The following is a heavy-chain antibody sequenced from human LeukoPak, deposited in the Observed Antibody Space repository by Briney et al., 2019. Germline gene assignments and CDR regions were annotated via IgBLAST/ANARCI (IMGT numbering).Heavy chain of an antibody. CDR2: IYYSGST. Sequence: PSETLSLTCTVSGGSISSSSYYWGWIRQPPGKGLEWIGSIYYSGSTYYNPSLKSRVTISVDTSKNQFSLKLSSVTAADTAVYYCARHLTSGYYYAFDIWGQGTMVTVSS. CDR3: ARHLTSGYYYAFDI. CDR1: GGSISSSSYY. V-gene: IGHV4-39*01. D-gene: IGHD3-22*01. J-gene: IGHJ3*02.